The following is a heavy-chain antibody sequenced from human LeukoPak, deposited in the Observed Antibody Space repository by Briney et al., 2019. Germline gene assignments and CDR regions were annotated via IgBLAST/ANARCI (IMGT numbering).Heavy chain of an antibody. CDR3: ARWKAYCTNGVCYRYFQH. D-gene: IGHD2-8*01. CDR2: IKQDGSEK. J-gene: IGHJ1*01. V-gene: IGHV3-7*03. CDR1: GFTFSSYW. Sequence: GGSLRLSCAASGFTFSSYWMNWVCQAPGKGLEWVANIKQDGSEKYYVDSVKGRFTISRDNAKNSLYLQMNSLRVEDTAVYYCARWKAYCTNGVCYRYFQHRGQGTLVTVSP.